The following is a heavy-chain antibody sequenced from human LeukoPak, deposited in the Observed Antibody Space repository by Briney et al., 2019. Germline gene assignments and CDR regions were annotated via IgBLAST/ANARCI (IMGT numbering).Heavy chain of an antibody. Sequence: SETLSLTCTVSGGSISSSAYHWGWIRQPPGKGLEWIGRIYTSGSTNYNPSLKSRVTMSVDTSKNQFSLKLSSVTAADTAVYYCARGRLLWFGELSWFAFDIWGQGTMVTVSS. D-gene: IGHD3-10*01. CDR2: IYTSGST. J-gene: IGHJ3*02. CDR3: ARGRLLWFGELSWFAFDI. CDR1: GGSISSSAYH. V-gene: IGHV4-39*07.